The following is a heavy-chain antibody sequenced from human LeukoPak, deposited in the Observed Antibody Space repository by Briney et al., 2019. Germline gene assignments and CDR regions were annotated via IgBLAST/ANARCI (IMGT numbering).Heavy chain of an antibody. D-gene: IGHD2-15*01. CDR2: ISSSGSTI. CDR1: GFTFSSYE. V-gene: IGHV3-48*03. J-gene: IGHJ4*02. CDR3: ARDGRVSPYFDY. Sequence: GGSLRLSCAASGFTFSSYEMNWVRQAPGKGLEWVSYISSSGSTIYYADSVKGRFTISRDNSKNTLYLQMNSLRAEDTAVYYCARDGRVSPYFDYWGQGTLVTVSS.